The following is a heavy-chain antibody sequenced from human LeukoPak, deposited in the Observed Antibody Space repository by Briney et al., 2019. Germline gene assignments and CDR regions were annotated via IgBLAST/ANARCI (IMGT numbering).Heavy chain of an antibody. V-gene: IGHV3-23*01. D-gene: IGHD3-22*01. Sequence: PGGSLRLSCAASGFTFSSDAISWVRQAPGKGLEWVSAISGSGGSTYYADSVKGRFTISRDNSKNTLYLQMNSLRAEDTAVYYCAKSYYYDSSGYFGRPYYFDYWGQGTLVTVSS. J-gene: IGHJ4*02. CDR1: GFTFSSDA. CDR2: ISGSGGST. CDR3: AKSYYYDSSGYFGRPYYFDY.